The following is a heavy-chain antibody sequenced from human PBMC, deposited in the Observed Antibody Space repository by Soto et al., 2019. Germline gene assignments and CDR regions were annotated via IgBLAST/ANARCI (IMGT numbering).Heavy chain of an antibody. V-gene: IGHV3-66*01. D-gene: IGHD6-13*01. CDR2: IYSGGST. CDR1: GFTVSSDY. Sequence: LGGSLRLSCAASGFTVSSDYMSWVRQAPGKGLEGVSVIYSGGSTYYADSVKGRFTISRDNSKNTLYLQMNSLRAEDTAVYYCAIGPDLVPFRFRGQRTLVTGSS. CDR3: AIGPDLVPFRF. J-gene: IGHJ1*01.